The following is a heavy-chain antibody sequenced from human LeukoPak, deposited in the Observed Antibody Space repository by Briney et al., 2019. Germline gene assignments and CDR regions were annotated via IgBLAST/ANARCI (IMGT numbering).Heavy chain of an antibody. CDR1: GYTFTSYY. D-gene: IGHD2-15*01. Sequence: ASVKVSCKASGYTFTSYYMHWVRQAPGQGLEWMGIINPSGGSTSYAQKFQGRVTMTRDTSTSTVYMELSSLRSEDTAVYFCAREGYCSGVTCYSFEYWGQGSPVTVSS. J-gene: IGHJ4*02. CDR2: INPSGGST. CDR3: AREGYCSGVTCYSFEY. V-gene: IGHV1-46*01.